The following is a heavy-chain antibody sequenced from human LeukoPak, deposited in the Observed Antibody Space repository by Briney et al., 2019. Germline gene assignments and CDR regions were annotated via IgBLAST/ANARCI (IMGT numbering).Heavy chain of an antibody. CDR3: ARLGTVLLWFGDQAETGYDY. D-gene: IGHD3-10*01. CDR2: IIPIFGTA. Sequence: AASVKVSCKASGGTFSSYAISWVRQAPGQGLEWMGGIIPIFGTANYAQKFQGRVTITADESTSTAYMELSSLRSEDTAVYYCARLGTVLLWFGDQAETGYDYWGQGTLVTVSS. CDR1: GGTFSSYA. J-gene: IGHJ4*02. V-gene: IGHV1-69*13.